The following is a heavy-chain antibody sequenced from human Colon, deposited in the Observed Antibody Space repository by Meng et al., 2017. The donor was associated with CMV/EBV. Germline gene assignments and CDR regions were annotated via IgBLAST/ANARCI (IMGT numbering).Heavy chain of an antibody. CDR1: VDSVSSDMAA. Sequence: HVHLPQSRPRLLKPSPTPATTCAISVDSVSSDMAAWNLIMQSPSRGLEWLGRTYYRSQWYFDYEVSVIGRITINADTSKNEFSLQLRSVTPDDTAVYYCARGWELGSWGQGTLVTVSS. V-gene: IGHV6-1*01. J-gene: IGHJ4*02. CDR2: TYYRSQWYF. CDR3: ARGWELGS. D-gene: IGHD1-26*01.